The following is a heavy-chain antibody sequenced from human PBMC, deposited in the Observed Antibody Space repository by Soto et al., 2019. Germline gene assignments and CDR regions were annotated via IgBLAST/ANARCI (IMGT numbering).Heavy chain of an antibody. D-gene: IGHD1-7*01. CDR3: AREASKGDNWKYVGWFDP. CDR2: IIPVFAKA. J-gene: IGHJ5*02. Sequence: QVQLMQSGAEVKKSGSSVKVSCKASGGTFSTFAVTWVRQAPGQGLEWMGGIIPVFAKATYARKFQGRLTISGDRSTNTGFLELSGLSSEDTAVYYCAREASKGDNWKYVGWFDPWGQGTLVTVSS. V-gene: IGHV1-69*06. CDR1: GGTFSTFA.